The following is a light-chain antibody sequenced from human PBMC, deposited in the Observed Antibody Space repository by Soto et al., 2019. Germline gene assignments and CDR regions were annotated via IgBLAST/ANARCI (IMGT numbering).Light chain of an antibody. Sequence: EMVMTQSPGTLSLSPGERATLSCMASQSLSNAYVAWCRQTPGRAPRLLIYGASSRATGIPDRFSGSGSGTDFTLTISSLEPEDFAVYYCQQRSNWPPITFGQGTRLEIK. V-gene: IGKV3D-20*02. CDR1: QSLSNAY. CDR2: GAS. J-gene: IGKJ5*01. CDR3: QQRSNWPPIT.